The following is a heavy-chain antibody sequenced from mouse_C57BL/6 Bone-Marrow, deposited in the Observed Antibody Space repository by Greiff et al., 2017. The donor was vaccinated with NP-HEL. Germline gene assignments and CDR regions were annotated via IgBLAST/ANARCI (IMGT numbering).Heavy chain of an antibody. V-gene: IGHV5-4*01. Sequence: EVQRVESGGGLVKPGGSLKLSCAASGFTFSSYAMSWVRQTPEKRLEWVATISDGGSYTYYPDNVKGRFTISRDNAKNNLYLQMSHLKSEDTAMYYCAREPFYYVSWYFDVWGTGTTVTVSS. CDR1: GFTFSSYA. D-gene: IGHD1-1*01. J-gene: IGHJ1*03. CDR3: AREPFYYVSWYFDV. CDR2: ISDGGSYT.